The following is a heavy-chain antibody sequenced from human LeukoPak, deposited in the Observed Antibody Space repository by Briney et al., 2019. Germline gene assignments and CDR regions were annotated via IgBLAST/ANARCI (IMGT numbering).Heavy chain of an antibody. CDR3: ANPHRVRRNYYDSSGYRFPAY. J-gene: IGHJ4*02. CDR2: ISGSGGST. V-gene: IGHV3-23*01. Sequence: PGGSLRLSCAASGFTFSSYAMSWVRQAPGKGLEWVSAISGSGGSTYYADSVKGRFTISRDNSKNTLYLQMNSLRAEDTAVYYCANPHRVRRNYYDSSGYRFPAYWGQGTLVTVSS. CDR1: GFTFSSYA. D-gene: IGHD3-22*01.